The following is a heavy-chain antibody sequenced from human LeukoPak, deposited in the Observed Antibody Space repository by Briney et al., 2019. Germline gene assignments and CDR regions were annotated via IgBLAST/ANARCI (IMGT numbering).Heavy chain of an antibody. V-gene: IGHV4-34*01. CDR3: ATNSQRYYTVNTPWFDP. CDR2: INHSGST. D-gene: IGHD3-3*01. J-gene: IGHJ5*02. Sequence: PSETLSLTCAVYGGSFSGYYWSWIRQPPGKGLEWIGEINHSGSTNYNPSLKSRVTISVDTSKNQFSQKLSSVTAADTAVYYCATNSQRYYTVNTPWFDPWGQGTLVTVSS. CDR1: GGSFSGYY.